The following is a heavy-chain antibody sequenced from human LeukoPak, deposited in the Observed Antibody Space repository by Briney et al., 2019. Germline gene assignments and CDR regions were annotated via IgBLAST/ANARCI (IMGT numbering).Heavy chain of an antibody. V-gene: IGHV4-59*01. D-gene: IGHD3-3*01. J-gene: IGHJ6*02. Sequence: SETLSLTCTVPGGSISSYYWSWIRQPPGRGLEWIGYIYYSGSTNYNPSLKSRVTISVDTSKNQFPLKLSSVTAAGTAVYYCARADFWSAQSTNGMDVWGQGTTVTVSS. CDR2: IYYSGST. CDR1: GGSISSYY. CDR3: ARADFWSAQSTNGMDV.